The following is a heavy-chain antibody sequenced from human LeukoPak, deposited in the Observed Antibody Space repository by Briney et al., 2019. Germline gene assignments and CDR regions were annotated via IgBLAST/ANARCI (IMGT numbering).Heavy chain of an antibody. J-gene: IGHJ2*01. CDR3: ARGGAVADSYWYFDL. Sequence: GASVKVSCKASGYTFTSYGISWVRQAPGQGLEWMGWICAYNGNTNYAQKLQGRVTMTTDTSTSTAYMELRSLRSDDTAVYYCARGGAVADSYWYFDLWGRGTLVTVSS. CDR1: GYTFTSYG. CDR2: ICAYNGNT. D-gene: IGHD6-19*01. V-gene: IGHV1-18*01.